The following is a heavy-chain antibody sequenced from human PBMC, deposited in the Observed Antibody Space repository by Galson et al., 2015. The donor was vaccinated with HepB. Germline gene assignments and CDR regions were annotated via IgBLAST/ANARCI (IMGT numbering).Heavy chain of an antibody. CDR3: AREPAGRGLDLDY. Sequence: SLRLSCAASGFTFSSYSMNWVRQAPGKGLEWVSSISSSSSYIYYADSVKGRFTISRDNAKNSLYLQMNSLRAEDTAVYYCAREPAGRGLDLDYWGQGTLVTVSS. CDR1: GFTFSSYS. D-gene: IGHD3/OR15-3a*01. J-gene: IGHJ4*02. V-gene: IGHV3-21*01. CDR2: ISSSSSYI.